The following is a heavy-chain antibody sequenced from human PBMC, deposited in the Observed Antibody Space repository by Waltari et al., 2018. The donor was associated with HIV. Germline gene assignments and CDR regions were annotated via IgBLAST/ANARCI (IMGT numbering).Heavy chain of an antibody. CDR3: ARYYYDSHFDY. J-gene: IGHJ4*02. V-gene: IGHV4-38-2*01. CDR1: GYSISRGYY. CDR2: IYHTGST. D-gene: IGHD3-22*01. Sequence: QVQLQESGPGLVKPSETLSLTCAVSGYSISRGYYWGWIRQPPGKGLEWIGSIYHTGSTFYNPSLKSRVTISVDTSKNQFSLKLTSVTAADTAVYFCARYYYDSHFDYWGQGTLVTVSS.